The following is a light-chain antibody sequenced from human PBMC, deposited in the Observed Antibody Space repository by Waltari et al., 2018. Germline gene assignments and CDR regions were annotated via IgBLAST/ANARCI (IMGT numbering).Light chain of an antibody. Sequence: SYELTQPPSVSVSPGQTARTTCPGDACPTQYVFWYQQKSGQAPVLVIYEDTERPSGIPERFSGSSSGTMATLTISGAQVEDEADYYCYSGDDSGNQEVFGGGTKLTVL. CDR2: EDT. V-gene: IGLV3-10*01. J-gene: IGLJ2*01. CDR3: YSGDDSGNQEV. CDR1: ACPTQY.